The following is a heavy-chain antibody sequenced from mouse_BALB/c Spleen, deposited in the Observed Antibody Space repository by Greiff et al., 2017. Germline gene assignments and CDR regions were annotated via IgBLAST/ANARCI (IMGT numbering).Heavy chain of an antibody. CDR1: GYSFTSYY. J-gene: IGHJ2*01. CDR3: AYRWYYDY. CDR2: IDPFNGGT. V-gene: IGHV1S135*01. D-gene: IGHD2-1*01. Sequence: EVQLQQSGPELMKPGASVKISCKASGYSFTSYYMHWVKQSHGKSLEWIGYIDPFNGGTSYNQKFKGKATLTVDKSSSTAYMHLSSLTSEDSAVYYCAYRWYYDYWGQGTTLTVSS.